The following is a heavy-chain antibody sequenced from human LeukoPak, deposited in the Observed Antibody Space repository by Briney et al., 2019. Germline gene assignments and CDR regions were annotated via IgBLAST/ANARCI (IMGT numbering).Heavy chain of an antibody. V-gene: IGHV4-59*01. CDR3: ARDSSPSALHYMDV. Sequence: PSETLSLTCFVSGGSMKNSYWTWIRQAPGKGLEWIGNIDDSGNTNYSPSLKSRVTISLDTSKNRFSLRVTSVTAADTALFFCARDSSPSALHYMDVWGKGTTVTVSS. D-gene: IGHD2-2*01. CDR2: IDDSGNT. CDR1: GGSMKNSY. J-gene: IGHJ6*03.